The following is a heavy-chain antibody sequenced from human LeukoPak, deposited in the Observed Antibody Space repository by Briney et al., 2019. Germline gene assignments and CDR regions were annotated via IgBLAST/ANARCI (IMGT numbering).Heavy chain of an antibody. Sequence: GGSLRLSCAASGFTFSSYWMSWVRQAPGKGLEWVANIKQDGSEKYYVDSVKGRFTISRDSAKNSLYLQMNSLRAEDTAVYYCARVQGSSGPGIFDYWGQGTLVTVSS. D-gene: IGHD6-19*01. CDR3: ARVQGSSGPGIFDY. J-gene: IGHJ4*02. CDR2: IKQDGSEK. V-gene: IGHV3-7*01. CDR1: GFTFSSYW.